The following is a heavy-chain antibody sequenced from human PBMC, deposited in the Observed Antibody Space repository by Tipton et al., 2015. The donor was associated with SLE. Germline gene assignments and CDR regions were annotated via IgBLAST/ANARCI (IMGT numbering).Heavy chain of an antibody. J-gene: IGHJ3*01. Sequence: TLSLTCTVSGDSISSGTYYWSWIRQPPGKGLEWIGYIYYSGSTNYNPSLKSRVTISVDTSKNQFSLKLSSVTAADTAVYYCAKSGIFWNDPFDLWGQGTLVTVSS. V-gene: IGHV4-61*01. CDR2: IYYSGST. CDR3: AKSGIFWNDPFDL. D-gene: IGHD3-3*01. CDR1: GDSISSGTYY.